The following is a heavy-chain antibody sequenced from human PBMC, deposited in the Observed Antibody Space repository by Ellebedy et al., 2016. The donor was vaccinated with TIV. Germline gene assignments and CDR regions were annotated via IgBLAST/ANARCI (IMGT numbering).Heavy chain of an antibody. D-gene: IGHD2/OR15-2a*01. V-gene: IGHV4-59*12. CDR1: GGSISSYY. Sequence: SETLSLXXTVSGGSISSYYWNWIRQPPGKGLEWIGFINYSGITNYNPSLKSRVTMSVDTSKNQFSLKLSSVTAADTAVYYCARNRRLDYWGQGTLVTVSS. CDR2: INYSGIT. J-gene: IGHJ4*02. CDR3: ARNRRLDY.